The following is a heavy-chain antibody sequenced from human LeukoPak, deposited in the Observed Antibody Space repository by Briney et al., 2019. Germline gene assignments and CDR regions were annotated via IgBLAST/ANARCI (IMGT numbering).Heavy chain of an antibody. J-gene: IGHJ4*02. V-gene: IGHV3-21*01. CDR1: GFTFSSYS. D-gene: IGHD3-16*02. CDR2: ISSSSSYI. Sequence: PGGSLRLSCAASGFTFSSYSMNWVRQAPGKGLEWVSSISSSSSYIYYADSVKGRFTISRDNAKNSLFLQMNSLRAEDTAVYYCAKDQDDYVWGSYRLFDYWGQGTLVTVSS. CDR3: AKDQDDYVWGSYRLFDY.